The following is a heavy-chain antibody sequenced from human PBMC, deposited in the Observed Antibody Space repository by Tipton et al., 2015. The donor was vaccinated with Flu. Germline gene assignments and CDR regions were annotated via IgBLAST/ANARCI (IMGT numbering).Heavy chain of an antibody. J-gene: IGHJ4*02. CDR2: TKQDGSGK. CDR3: ARGDYDY. V-gene: IGHV3-7*01. CDR1: GFTFSNYW. D-gene: IGHD3-16*01. Sequence: SLRLSCATSGFTFSNYWMTWVRRAPGKGLEWVASTKQDGSGKYYVDSVKGRFTMSRDNTQNSLYLQMDSLRAEDTAVYYCARGDYDYWGQGTLVTVSS.